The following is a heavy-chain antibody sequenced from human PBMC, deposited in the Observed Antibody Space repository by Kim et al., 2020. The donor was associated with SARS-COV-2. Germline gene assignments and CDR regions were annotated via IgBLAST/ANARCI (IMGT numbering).Heavy chain of an antibody. CDR3: ARDASMARIAAAVTGGD. V-gene: IGHV3-21*01. D-gene: IGHD6-13*01. Sequence: GGSLRLSCAASGFTFSSYSMNWVRQAPGKGLEWVSSISSSSSYIYYEDSVKGRFTISRDNAKNSLYLQMNSLRAEDTAVYYCARDASMARIAAAVTGGDWGQGTLVTVSS. CDR1: GFTFSSYS. CDR2: ISSSSSYI. J-gene: IGHJ4*02.